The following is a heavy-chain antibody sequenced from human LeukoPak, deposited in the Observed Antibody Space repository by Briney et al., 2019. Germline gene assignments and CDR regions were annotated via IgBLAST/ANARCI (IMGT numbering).Heavy chain of an antibody. CDR3: VTGEDSGRPQAIDY. CDR1: GFTFSSYS. J-gene: IGHJ4*02. CDR2: ISSSSSYI. V-gene: IGHV3-21*01. D-gene: IGHD3-10*01. Sequence: GGSLRLSCAASGFTFSSYSVNRVRQAPGKGLEWVSSISSSSSYIYYADSVKGRFTISRDNAKNSLYLQMNSLRAEDTAVYYCVTGEDSGRPQAIDYWGQGTLVTVSS.